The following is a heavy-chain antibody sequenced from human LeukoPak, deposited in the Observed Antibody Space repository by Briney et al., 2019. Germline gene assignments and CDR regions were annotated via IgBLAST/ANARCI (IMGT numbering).Heavy chain of an antibody. Sequence: SETLSLTCTVSSGSISSYYWSWIRQPAGKGLEWIGRIYTTGITNYNPSLKSRVTMSVDTSKNQFSLKLTSVTAADTAVYYCARDGYYYDSSGYYFWGQGTLVTVSS. J-gene: IGHJ4*02. V-gene: IGHV4-4*07. CDR1: SGSISSYY. D-gene: IGHD3-22*01. CDR3: ARDGYYYDSSGYYF. CDR2: IYTTGIT.